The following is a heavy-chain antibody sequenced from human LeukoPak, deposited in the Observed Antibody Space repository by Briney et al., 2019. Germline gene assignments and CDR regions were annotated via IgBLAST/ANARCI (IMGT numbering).Heavy chain of an antibody. CDR3: ARARNVLLWFGEEDWFDP. CDR1: GGSFSGYY. V-gene: IGHV4-34*01. D-gene: IGHD3-10*01. CDR2: INHSGST. Sequence: SETLSLTCAVYGGSFSGYYWSWIRQPPGKGLEWIGEINHSGSTNYNPSLKSRVTISVDTSKNQFSLKLSSVTAADTAVYYCARARNVLLWFGEEDWFDPWGQGTLVTVSS. J-gene: IGHJ5*02.